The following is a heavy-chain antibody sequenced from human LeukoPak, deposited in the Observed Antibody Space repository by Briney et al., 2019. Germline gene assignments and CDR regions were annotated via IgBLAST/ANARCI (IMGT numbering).Heavy chain of an antibody. V-gene: IGHV3-20*01. Sequence: PGGSLRLSCAASGFTFDDYGMSRVRQAPGKGLEWVSGINWNGGSTGYADSVKGRFTISRDNAKNSLYLQMNSLRAEDTALYHCARGDLGGTATMNWFDPWGQGTLVTVSS. J-gene: IGHJ5*02. CDR1: GFTFDDYG. D-gene: IGHD2-15*01. CDR2: INWNGGST. CDR3: ARGDLGGTATMNWFDP.